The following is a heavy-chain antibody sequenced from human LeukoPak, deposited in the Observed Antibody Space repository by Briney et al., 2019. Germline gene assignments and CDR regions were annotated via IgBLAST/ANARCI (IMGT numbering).Heavy chain of an antibody. CDR1: GGSISSYY. V-gene: IGHV4-59*01. D-gene: IGHD3-3*01. CDR3: ARGGSHYDFWSGYSGWFDP. J-gene: IGHJ5*02. CDR2: IYYSGST. Sequence: SETLSLTRTVSGGSISSYYWSWIRQPPGKGLEWIGYIYYSGSTNYNPSLKSRVTISVDTSKNQFSLKLSSVTAADTAVYYCARGGSHYDFWSGYSGWFDPWGQGTLVTVSS.